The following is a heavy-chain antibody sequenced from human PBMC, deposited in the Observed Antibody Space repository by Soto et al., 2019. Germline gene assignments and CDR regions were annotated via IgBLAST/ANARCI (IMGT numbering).Heavy chain of an antibody. CDR1: GGTFSSYA. Sequence: QVQLVQSGAEVKKPGSSVKVSCKASGGTFSSYAISWVRQAPGQGLEWMGGIIPIFGTANYAQKFQGRDTITADESTSTAYMELRSLRSEDTAVYYCARGPYCSGGSCYSNWFDPWGQGTLVTVSS. D-gene: IGHD2-15*01. V-gene: IGHV1-69*01. CDR3: ARGPYCSGGSCYSNWFDP. CDR2: IIPIFGTA. J-gene: IGHJ5*02.